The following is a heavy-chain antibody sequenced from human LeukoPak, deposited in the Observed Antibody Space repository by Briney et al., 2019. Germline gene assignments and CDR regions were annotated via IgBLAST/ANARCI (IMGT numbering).Heavy chain of an antibody. Sequence: SETLSLTCTVPGGAISSYYWSWIRQPPGKGLEWFGYVSYTGDASQNPSLRGRVTMSVDTSNNQVSLELSSVTAADTAVYYCARGWNYGDYWGQGTLVTVSS. CDR1: GGAISSYY. CDR3: ARGWNYGDY. CDR2: VSYTGDA. V-gene: IGHV4-59*01. D-gene: IGHD3-3*01. J-gene: IGHJ4*02.